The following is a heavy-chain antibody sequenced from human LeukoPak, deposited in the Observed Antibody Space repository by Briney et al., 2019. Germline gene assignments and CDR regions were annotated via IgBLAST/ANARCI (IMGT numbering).Heavy chain of an antibody. Sequence: GGSLRLSCAASGFTFSSYSMIWVRQAPGRGLEWVSYISTGSSTIYYADSVKGRFTISRDNAKNSLYLELNSLRGEDTAVYYCARERNFYYFDYWGQGALVTVSS. J-gene: IGHJ4*02. V-gene: IGHV3-48*01. CDR3: ARERNFYYFDY. CDR1: GFTFSSYS. D-gene: IGHD3-3*01. CDR2: ISTGSSTI.